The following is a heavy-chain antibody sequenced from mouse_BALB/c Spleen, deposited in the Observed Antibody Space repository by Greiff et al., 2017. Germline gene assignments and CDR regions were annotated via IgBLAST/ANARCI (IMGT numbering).Heavy chain of an antibody. J-gene: IGHJ2*01. CDR3: AAYYGNFDY. CDR2: INPSTGYT. V-gene: IGHV1-7*01. CDR1: GYTFTSYW. Sequence: VKLMESGAELAKPGASVKMSCKASGYTFTSYWMHWVKQRPGQGLEWIGYINPSTGYTEYNQKFKDKATLTADKSSSTAYMQLSSLTSEDSAVYYCAAYYGNFDYWGQGTTLTVSS. D-gene: IGHD2-10*01.